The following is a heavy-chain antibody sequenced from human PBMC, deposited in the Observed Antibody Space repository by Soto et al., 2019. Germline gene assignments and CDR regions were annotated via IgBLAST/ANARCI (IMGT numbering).Heavy chain of an antibody. D-gene: IGHD3-10*01. V-gene: IGHV1-24*01. Sequence: GXSVKVSCKVSGYTLTELSMHWVRQAPGKGLEWMGGFDPEDGETIYAQKFQGRVTMTEDTSTDTAYMELSSLRSEDTAVYYCATTRRGVLLWFGESNPRYYYYGMDVWGQGTTVTV. CDR3: ATTRRGVLLWFGESNPRYYYYGMDV. J-gene: IGHJ6*02. CDR1: GYTLTELS. CDR2: FDPEDGET.